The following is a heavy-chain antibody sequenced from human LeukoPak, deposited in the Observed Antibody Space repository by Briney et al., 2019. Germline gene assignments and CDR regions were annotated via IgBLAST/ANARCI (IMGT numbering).Heavy chain of an antibody. J-gene: IGHJ4*02. V-gene: IGHV1-69*05. D-gene: IGHD5-24*01. CDR1: GGTFSSYA. Sequence: ASVKVSCKASGGTFSSYAISWVRQAPGQGLEWMGGIIPIFGTANYAQKFQGRVTITTDESTSTAYMELGSLRSEDTAVYYCARDRGDGYNDYWGQGTLVTVSS. CDR3: ARDRGDGYNDY. CDR2: IIPIFGTA.